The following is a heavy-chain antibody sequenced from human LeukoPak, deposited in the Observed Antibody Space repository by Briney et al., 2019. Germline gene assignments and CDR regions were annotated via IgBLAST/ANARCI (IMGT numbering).Heavy chain of an antibody. CDR2: INPDGSTT. V-gene: IGHV3-74*01. CDR1: GFTFSDYW. Sequence: PGGSLRLSCAASGFTFSDYWMHWVRQVPGKGLAWVSRINPDGSTTVYADSVKGRFTISRDNAQNTLYLQVNSLRAEDTAVYYCARDDYWGQGTLVTVSS. J-gene: IGHJ4*02. CDR3: ARDDY.